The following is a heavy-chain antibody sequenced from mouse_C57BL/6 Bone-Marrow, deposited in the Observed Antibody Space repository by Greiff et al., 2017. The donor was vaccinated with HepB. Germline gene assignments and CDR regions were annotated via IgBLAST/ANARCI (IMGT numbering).Heavy chain of an antibody. D-gene: IGHD1-1*01. CDR2: IDPEDGDT. J-gene: IGHJ2*01. CDR3: TPIITTVVADY. V-gene: IGHV14-1*01. CDR1: GFNITDYY. Sequence: VQLQQSGAELVRPGASVKLSCTASGFNITDYYMHWVKQRPEQGLEWIGRIDPEDGDTEYAPKFQGKATMTADTSSNTAYLQLSSLTSEDTAVYYCTPIITTVVADYWGQGTTLTVSS.